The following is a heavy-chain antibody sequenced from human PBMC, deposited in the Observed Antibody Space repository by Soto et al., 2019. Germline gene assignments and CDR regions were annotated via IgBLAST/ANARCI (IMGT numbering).Heavy chain of an antibody. CDR1: GGTFSSYA. Sequence: ASAKVSCKASGGTFSSYAISWVRQAPGQGLEWMGGIIPIFGTANYAQKFQGRVTITADESTSTAYMELSSLRSEDTAVYYCARDPRGNSAYFDYWGQGTLVTVSS. D-gene: IGHD2-21*02. CDR3: ARDPRGNSAYFDY. CDR2: IIPIFGTA. J-gene: IGHJ4*02. V-gene: IGHV1-69*13.